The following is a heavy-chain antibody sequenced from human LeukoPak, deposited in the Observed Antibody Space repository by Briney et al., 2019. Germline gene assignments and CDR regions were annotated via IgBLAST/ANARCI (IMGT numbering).Heavy chain of an antibody. CDR2: ISFDGGNK. CDR3: ARDANHFDY. Sequence: GSLILSCAASGLTFSTYTMYWVRQAPGKGLEWVAVISFDGGNKYYADSVKGRFTISRDNSENTLYLQMNSLTAEDTAVYYCARDANHFDYWGQGTLVTVSS. V-gene: IGHV3-30*04. CDR1: GLTFSTYT. J-gene: IGHJ4*02.